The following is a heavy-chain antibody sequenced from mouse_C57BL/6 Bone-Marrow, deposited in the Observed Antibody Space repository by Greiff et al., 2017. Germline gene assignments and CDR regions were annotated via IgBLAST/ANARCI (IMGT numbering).Heavy chain of an antibody. D-gene: IGHD1-1*01. Sequence: QVQLQQPGTELVKPGASVKLSCKASGYTFTSYWMHWVKQRPGQGLEWIGNINPSNGGTNYNEKFKSKATLTVDKSSSTAYMQLSSLTSVDSAVYYCARERSTTVVADYWGQGTTLTVSS. CDR3: ARERSTTVVADY. V-gene: IGHV1-53*01. CDR1: GYTFTSYW. CDR2: INPSNGGT. J-gene: IGHJ2*01.